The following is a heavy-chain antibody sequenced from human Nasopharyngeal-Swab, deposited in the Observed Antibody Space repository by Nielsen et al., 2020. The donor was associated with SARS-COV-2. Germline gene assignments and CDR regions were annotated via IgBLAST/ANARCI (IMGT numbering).Heavy chain of an antibody. D-gene: IGHD1-26*01. J-gene: IGHJ3*02. V-gene: IGHV3-49*01. CDR1: GFTFGDYA. CDR2: IRSKTYGGAP. Sequence: GESLKISCTTSGFTFGDYAMSWFRQAPGKGLEWVGFIRSKTYGGAPEYAASVKGRFTISRDRAESIAYLQMNSLETEDTGVYYCARSVGSFYGQGAFDIWGQGTMVTVSS. CDR3: ARSVGSFYGQGAFDI.